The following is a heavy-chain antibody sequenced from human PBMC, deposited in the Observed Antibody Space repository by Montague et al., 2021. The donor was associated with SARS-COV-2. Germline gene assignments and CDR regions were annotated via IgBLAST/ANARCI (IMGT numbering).Heavy chain of an antibody. J-gene: IGHJ4*02. CDR2: LFYSGSS. V-gene: IGHV4-39*01. D-gene: IGHD6-19*01. CDR3: VAEWLAKYYFDF. Sequence: SETLSLTCTVAGGSISSSNYYWGWIRQPPGKGLEWIGSLFYSGSSFYNPSLKSRVTISVDTSKNQFSLRLSSVTAADTAVYYCVAEWLAKYYFDFWGQGTLGTVSS. CDR1: GGSISSSNYY.